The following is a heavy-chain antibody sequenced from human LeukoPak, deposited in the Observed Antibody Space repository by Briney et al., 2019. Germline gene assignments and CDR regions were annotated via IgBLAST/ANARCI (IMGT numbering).Heavy chain of an antibody. D-gene: IGHD3-22*01. CDR3: ARDESGGYYYASSGYSPRFWYFDL. CDR2: SYTRGST. J-gene: IGHJ2*01. V-gene: IGHV4-4*07. Sequence: SETRSLTCTVTGGSFSSYYWSWIRQPAGKGLEWIGRSYTRGSTNYNPSLKSRVTMSVDTSKNQFSLKLSPVTAADTAVYYCARDESGGYYYASSGYSPRFWYFDLWGRGTLVTVSS. CDR1: GGSFSSYY.